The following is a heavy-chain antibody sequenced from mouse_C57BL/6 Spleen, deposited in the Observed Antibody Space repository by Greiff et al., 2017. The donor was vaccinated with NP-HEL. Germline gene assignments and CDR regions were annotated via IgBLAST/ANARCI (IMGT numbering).Heavy chain of an antibody. V-gene: IGHV1-69*01. J-gene: IGHJ4*01. CDR3: ARTTVPYYYAMDY. Sequence: VQLQQPGAELVMPGASVKLSCKASGYTFTSYWMHWVKQRPGQGLEWIGEIDPSDSYTNYNQKFKGKSTLTVDKSSSTAYMQLSSLTSEDSAVYYCARTTVPYYYAMDYWGQGTSVTVSS. D-gene: IGHD1-1*01. CDR2: IDPSDSYT. CDR1: GYTFTSYW.